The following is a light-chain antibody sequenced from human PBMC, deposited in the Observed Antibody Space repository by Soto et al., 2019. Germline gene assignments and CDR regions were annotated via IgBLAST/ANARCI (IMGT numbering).Light chain of an antibody. CDR2: GAS. V-gene: IGKV3-15*01. CDR3: QQYNDWPPFT. CDR1: QTVSSN. Sequence: EIVMTQSPATLSVSPGERATLSCRASQTVSSNLAWYQQKPGQAPRLLIHGASTRAACIPARFSGSGSGTEFTLTISSLQSEDFAVYYCQQYNDWPPFTVGPGTRVDIK. J-gene: IGKJ3*01.